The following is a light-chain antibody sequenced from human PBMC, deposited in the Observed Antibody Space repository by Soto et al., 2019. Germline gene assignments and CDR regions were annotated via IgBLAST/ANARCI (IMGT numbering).Light chain of an antibody. J-gene: IGKJ5*01. CDR1: QSVSSN. CDR2: DAS. V-gene: IGKV3-11*01. CDR3: QQRSNWPPKT. Sequence: EIVFTHSPATLSLAPVERAALSCTASQSVSSNLAWYQQKPGQAPRLLIYDASNRATGIPARFSGSGSGTDFTLTISSLEPEDFAVYYCQQRSNWPPKTFGQGTRLEIK.